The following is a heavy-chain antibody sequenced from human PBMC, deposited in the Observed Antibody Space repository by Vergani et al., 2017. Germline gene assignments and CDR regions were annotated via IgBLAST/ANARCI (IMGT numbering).Heavy chain of an antibody. CDR2: ISGSGGST. D-gene: IGHD5-12*01. J-gene: IGHJ6*02. CDR3: AKANPRNSGYDYLYYYHAMDV. Sequence: EVQLLESGGDLVQPGGSLRLSCAASGFTFNHYAMNWVRQAPGKGLEWVSGISGSGGSTYYAGSVKGRFTISRDRSKNTLYLQINSLSAGDTAVYYCAKANPRNSGYDYLYYYHAMDVWGQGTTVTVSS. CDR1: GFTFNHYA. V-gene: IGHV3-23*01.